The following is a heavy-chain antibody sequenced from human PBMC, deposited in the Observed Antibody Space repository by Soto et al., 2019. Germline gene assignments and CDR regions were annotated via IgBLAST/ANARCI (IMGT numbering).Heavy chain of an antibody. J-gene: IGHJ5*02. D-gene: IGHD7-27*01. CDR3: ARDNWGLDWFDP. Sequence: ETLSLTCAVSGYSISSGYYWGWIRQPPGKGLEWIGSIYHSGSTYYNPSLKSRVTISVDTSKNQFSLKLSSVTAADTAVYYCARDNWGLDWFDPWGQGTLVTVSS. V-gene: IGHV4-38-2*02. CDR1: GYSISSGYY. CDR2: IYHSGST.